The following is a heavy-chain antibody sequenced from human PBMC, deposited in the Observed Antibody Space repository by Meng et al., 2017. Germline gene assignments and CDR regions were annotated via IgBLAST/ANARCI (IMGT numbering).Heavy chain of an antibody. D-gene: IGHD2-2*01. CDR2: IDTKTGNP. Sequence: HTGSEWRKAGASGKVSCKASGYTRTSYAINWLRQAPGQGLARMGGIDTKTGNPTYVPGFTGRLVFSLDTSVSTAYLQISGLKADDTAVYYCTRDGYSDCSRTSCFDSWGQGTLVTVSS. V-gene: IGHV7-4-1*02. J-gene: IGHJ4*02. CDR1: GYTRTSYA. CDR3: TRDGYSDCSRTSCFDS.